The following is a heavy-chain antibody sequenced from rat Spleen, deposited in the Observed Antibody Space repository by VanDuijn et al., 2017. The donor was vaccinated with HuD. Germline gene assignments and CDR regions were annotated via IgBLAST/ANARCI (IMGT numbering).Heavy chain of an antibody. CDR2: IKAKSNNYAT. CDR1: GFTFSTAW. D-gene: IGHD1-2*01. CDR3: ACEVTIAAIYFDY. Sequence: EVQVLESGGGLVQPGNSLKVSCATSGFTFSTAWMYWYRQFPEKRLEWVARIKAKSNNYATDYTASVKGRFTISRDDSKSSIYLQMNNLKEEDTAIYYCACEVTIAAIYFDYWGQGVMVTVSS. J-gene: IGHJ2*01. V-gene: IGHV6-6*01.